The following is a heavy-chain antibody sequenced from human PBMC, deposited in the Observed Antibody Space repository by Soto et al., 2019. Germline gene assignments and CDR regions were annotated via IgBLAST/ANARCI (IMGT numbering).Heavy chain of an antibody. J-gene: IGHJ2*01. V-gene: IGHV1-3*01. CDR1: GYTFISYA. Sequence: QVQLVQSGAEVKKPGPSVRVPCKPPGYTFISYAMHWLRQAPGQRLEWLGWINAGNGNTKYSQKFQGRVTITRDTSASTAYMELSSLRSEDTAVYYCARDLVDSYYGSGFHWYFDLWGRGTLVTVSS. CDR3: ARDLVDSYYGSGFHWYFDL. CDR2: INAGNGNT. D-gene: IGHD3-10*01.